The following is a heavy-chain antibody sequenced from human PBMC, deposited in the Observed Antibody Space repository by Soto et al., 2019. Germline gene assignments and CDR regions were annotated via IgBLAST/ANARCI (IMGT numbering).Heavy chain of an antibody. Sequence: PSETLSLTCTVSGGSISSYYWSWIRQPPGKGLEWIGYIYYSGSTNYNPSLKSRVTISVDTSKNQFSLKLSSVTAADTAVYYCARDIDFWSGYAMDVWGKGTTVTVSS. V-gene: IGHV4-59*01. D-gene: IGHD3-3*01. CDR2: IYYSGST. CDR1: GGSISSYY. CDR3: ARDIDFWSGYAMDV. J-gene: IGHJ6*04.